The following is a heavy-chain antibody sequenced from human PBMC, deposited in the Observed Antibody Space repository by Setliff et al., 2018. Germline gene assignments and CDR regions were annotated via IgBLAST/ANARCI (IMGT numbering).Heavy chain of an antibody. J-gene: IGHJ4*02. CDR2: LHTSGTT. CDR1: GGFTSSFY. D-gene: IGHD1-26*01. Sequence: SETLSLTCTISGGFTSSFYWSWIRQPAGEGLEWIGRLHTSGTTDYNPSLKGRVTISADTSTNHFSLKLTSVTAADTAVYYCARDNTIVGATDYWGQGALVTVSS. CDR3: ARDNTIVGATDY. V-gene: IGHV4-4*07.